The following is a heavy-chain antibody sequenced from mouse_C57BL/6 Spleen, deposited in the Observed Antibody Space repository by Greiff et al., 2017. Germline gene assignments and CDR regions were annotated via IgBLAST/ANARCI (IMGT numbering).Heavy chain of an antibody. V-gene: IGHV1-80*01. CDR3: ARGPSNWDDFAY. J-gene: IGHJ3*01. CDR2: IYPGDGDT. CDR1: GYAFSSYW. D-gene: IGHD4-1*01. Sequence: VQLKQSGAELVKPGASVKLSCKASGYAFSSYWMNWVKQRPGPGLEWIGQIYPGDGDTNYNGKFQGKATLTADKSSSTAYMQLSSLTSEDSAVYFCARGPSNWDDFAYWGQGTLVTVSA.